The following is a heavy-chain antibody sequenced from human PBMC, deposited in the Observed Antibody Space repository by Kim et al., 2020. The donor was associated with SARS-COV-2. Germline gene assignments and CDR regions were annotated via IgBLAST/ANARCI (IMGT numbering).Heavy chain of an antibody. D-gene: IGHD3-3*01. J-gene: IGHJ4*02. V-gene: IGHV4-31*02. CDR3: ARALTIFGVVISAFDY. Sequence: PSLKNRVTISVDTSKNQFSLKLSSVTAADTAVYYCARALTIFGVVISAFDYWGQGTLVTVSS.